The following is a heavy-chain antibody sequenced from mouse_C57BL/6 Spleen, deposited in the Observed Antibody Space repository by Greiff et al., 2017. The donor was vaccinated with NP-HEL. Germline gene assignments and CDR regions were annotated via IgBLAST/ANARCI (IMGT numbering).Heavy chain of an antibody. Sequence: VQLQQSGPELVKPGASVKISCKASGYAFSSSWMNWVKQRPGKGLEWIGRIYPGDGDTNYNGKFKGKATLTADKSSSTAYMQLSSLTSEDSAVYFCARLLLRSYAMDYWGQGTSGTVSA. V-gene: IGHV1-82*01. D-gene: IGHD1-1*01. CDR1: GYAFSSSW. J-gene: IGHJ4*01. CDR2: IYPGDGDT. CDR3: ARLLLRSYAMDY.